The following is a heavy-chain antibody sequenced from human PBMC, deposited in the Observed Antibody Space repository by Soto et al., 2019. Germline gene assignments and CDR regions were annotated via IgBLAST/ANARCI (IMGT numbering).Heavy chain of an antibody. V-gene: IGHV3-74*01. CDR1: GFTFSSYW. D-gene: IGHD3-22*01. CDR2: INSDGSST. CDR3: ARGRYYYDSSGYYEPPDY. J-gene: IGHJ4*02. Sequence: GGSLRLSCAASGFTFSSYWMHWVRQAPGKGLVWVSRINSDGSSTSYADSVKGRFTISRDNAKNTLYLQMNSLRAEDTAVYYCARGRYYYDSSGYYEPPDYWGQGTLVTVSS.